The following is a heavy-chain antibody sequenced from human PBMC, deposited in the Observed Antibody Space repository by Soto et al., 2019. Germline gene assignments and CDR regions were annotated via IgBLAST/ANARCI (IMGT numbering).Heavy chain of an antibody. V-gene: IGHV2-5*01. CDR1: GFSLSTTGVG. Sequence: SGPTLVNPTQTLTLTCTFSGFSLSTTGVGVSWIRQPPGKALEWLALIYWHDDKRYSPSLKSRLTITKDTSKNQVVLTMTNMDPVDTATYYCTHRGGATVGLYYFEYWGKGARVTVSS. D-gene: IGHD3-16*01. CDR3: THRGGATVGLYYFEY. CDR2: IYWHDDK. J-gene: IGHJ4*02.